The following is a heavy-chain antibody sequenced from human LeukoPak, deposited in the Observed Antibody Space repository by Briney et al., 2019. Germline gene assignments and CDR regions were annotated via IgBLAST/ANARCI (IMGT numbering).Heavy chain of an antibody. CDR2: IYYSGST. D-gene: IGHD6-19*01. CDR3: ARRSGGWYYFDY. CDR1: GGSISPYY. Sequence: SETLSLTCTVSGGSISPYYWSWIRQPPGKGLEWIGYIYYSGSTNYNPSLKSRVTISVDTSKNQFSLKLSSVTAADTAVYYCARRSGGWYYFDYWGQGTLVTVSS. V-gene: IGHV4-59*01. J-gene: IGHJ4*02.